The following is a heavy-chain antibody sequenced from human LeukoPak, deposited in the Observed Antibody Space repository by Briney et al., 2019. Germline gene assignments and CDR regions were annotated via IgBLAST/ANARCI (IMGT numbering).Heavy chain of an antibody. CDR1: GFTFSSYG. D-gene: IGHD4-11*01. V-gene: IGHV3-30*03. J-gene: IGHJ6*02. CDR2: ISYDGSNK. Sequence: GGSLRLSCAASGFTFSSYGMLGVRQAPGKGLEWVAVISYDGSNKYYADSVKGRFTISRDNSKNTLYLQMNSLRAEDTAVYYCARVLQLEYYGMDVWGQGTTVTVSS. CDR3: ARVLQLEYYGMDV.